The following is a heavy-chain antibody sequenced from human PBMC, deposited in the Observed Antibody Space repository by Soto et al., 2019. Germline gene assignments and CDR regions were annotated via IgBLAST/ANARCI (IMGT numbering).Heavy chain of an antibody. Sequence: EVQLVESGEGLVQPGGSLRLSCVASGFTYASYWMNWVRQAPGKGLAWVAHIKQDGSEEYYVDSVKGRFTISRDNAKNSLYLYMNSLRAEDTAVYYCARELGSRENSYWRRGTLVTVSS. CDR1: GFTYASYW. CDR3: ARELGSRENSY. V-gene: IGHV3-7*01. CDR2: IKQDGSEE. J-gene: IGHJ4*02. D-gene: IGHD3-10*01.